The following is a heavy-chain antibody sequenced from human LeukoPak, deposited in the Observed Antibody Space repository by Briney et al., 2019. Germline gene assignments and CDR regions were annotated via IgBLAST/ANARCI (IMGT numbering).Heavy chain of an antibody. CDR2: IYYSGST. V-gene: IGHV4-59*12. CDR3: ARNDYFGINNGMDV. CDR1: GGSISSYY. Sequence: SETLSLTCTVSGGSISSYYWSWIRQPPGKGLEWIGYIYYSGSTNYNPSLKSRVTISVDTSRNQFSLRLSSVTAADTAVYYCARNDYFGINNGMDVWGQGTTVTVS. D-gene: IGHD2/OR15-2a*01. J-gene: IGHJ6*02.